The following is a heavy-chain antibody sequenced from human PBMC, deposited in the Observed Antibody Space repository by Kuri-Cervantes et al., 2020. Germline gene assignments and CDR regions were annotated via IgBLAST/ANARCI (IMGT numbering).Heavy chain of an antibody. J-gene: IGHJ4*02. D-gene: IGHD6-13*01. Sequence: SETLSLTCTVSGGSVSSGSYYWSWIRQPPGKGLEWIGNIYYSGSTNYNPSLKSRVTISVDTSKNQFSLKLSSVTAADTAVYYCARDSRAAAGVDYWGQGTLVTVSS. V-gene: IGHV4-61*01. CDR2: IYYSGST. CDR1: GGSVSSGSYY. CDR3: ARDSRAAAGVDY.